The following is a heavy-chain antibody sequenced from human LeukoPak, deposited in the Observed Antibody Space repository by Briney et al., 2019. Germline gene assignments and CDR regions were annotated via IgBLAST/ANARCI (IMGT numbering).Heavy chain of an antibody. CDR1: GYTFTGYY. V-gene: IGHV1-2*02. CDR3: ARGVIRRHFDY. J-gene: IGHJ4*02. Sequence: ASVKVCCKAAGYTFTGYYMHWVRQAPGQGLEWMGWINPNSDGTNYAQKFQGRVTMTRDTSISTAYMELSRLRSDATAVYYWARGVIRRHFDYWGQGTLVTVSS. CDR2: INPNSDGT. D-gene: IGHD2-21*01.